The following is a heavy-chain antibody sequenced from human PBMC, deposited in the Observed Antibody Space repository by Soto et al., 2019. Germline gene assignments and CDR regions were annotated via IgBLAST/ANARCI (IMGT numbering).Heavy chain of an antibody. Sequence: SLRLSCAASRFTFDNYAIHWVRQAPGKGLEWVTVISKGGSNLYFADSVKGRFTISRDNSKNTLYLQMNSLRSEDTAVYYCAREVEYTSAFGISSSFDYWGQGTLVTVSS. V-gene: IGHV3-30-3*01. D-gene: IGHD6-19*01. J-gene: IGHJ4*02. CDR1: RFTFDNYA. CDR3: AREVEYTSAFGISSSFDY. CDR2: ISKGGSNL.